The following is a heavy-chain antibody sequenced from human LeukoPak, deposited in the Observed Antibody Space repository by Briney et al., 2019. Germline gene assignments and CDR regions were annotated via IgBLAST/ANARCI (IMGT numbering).Heavy chain of an antibody. V-gene: IGHV3-53*01. CDR2: VYRGGGT. Sequence: GGSLRLSCEASGSTLSDNYMSWVRQATGKGLEWISVVYRGGGTHYADSVKGRFTMSRDTSRNTLYLQMSDLRDEDTAVYFCAWPSGSSGYSFKYWGQGTLVTVSS. CDR1: GSTLSDNY. CDR3: AWPSGSSGYSFKY. D-gene: IGHD3-22*01. J-gene: IGHJ4*02.